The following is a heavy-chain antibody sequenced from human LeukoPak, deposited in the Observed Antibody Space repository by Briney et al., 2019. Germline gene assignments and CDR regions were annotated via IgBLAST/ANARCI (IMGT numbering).Heavy chain of an antibody. D-gene: IGHD3-10*01. Sequence: TGGSLRLSCAASGFRFDDYGMNWVRQAPGKGLEWVSYISHTGSTMSYADSVKGRFTISRDNARNSLHLQMNSLRAEDTAVYYCAIPPLSGTGSSRPLAEMDVWGQGTTVTVSS. CDR3: AIPPLSGTGSSRPLAEMDV. J-gene: IGHJ6*02. CDR1: GFRFDDYG. CDR2: ISHTGSTM. V-gene: IGHV3-48*04.